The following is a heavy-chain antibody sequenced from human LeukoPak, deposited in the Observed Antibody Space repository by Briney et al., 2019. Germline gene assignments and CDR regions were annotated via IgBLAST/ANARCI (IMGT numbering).Heavy chain of an antibody. D-gene: IGHD2-15*01. J-gene: IGHJ6*03. CDR3: ARVLRYCSGGNCYSGGLGYMDV. V-gene: IGHV3-11*01. CDR1: GFTFSDYY. CDR2: ISSSGSTI. Sequence: GGSLRLSCAASGFTFSDYYMSWIRQAPGKGLEWVSYISSSGSTIYYADSVKGRFTISRDNAKNSLYLQMNSLRAEDTAVYYCARVLRYCSGGNCYSGGLGYMDVWGKGTTVTISS.